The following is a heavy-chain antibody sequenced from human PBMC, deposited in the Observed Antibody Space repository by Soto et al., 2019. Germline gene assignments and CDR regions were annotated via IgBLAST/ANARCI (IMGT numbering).Heavy chain of an antibody. J-gene: IGHJ6*02. CDR3: AKDGNWELLPSTGMDV. V-gene: IGHV3-30*18. CDR1: GFTFSSYG. D-gene: IGHD1-26*01. Sequence: QVQLVESGGGVVQPGRSLRLSCAASGFTFSSYGMRWVRQAPGKGLEWVAAISFDGSNRYYADSVKGRFTISRDNSKNTLYLQMNSLRAEDTAVYYCAKDGNWELLPSTGMDVWGQGTTVTVSS. CDR2: ISFDGSNR.